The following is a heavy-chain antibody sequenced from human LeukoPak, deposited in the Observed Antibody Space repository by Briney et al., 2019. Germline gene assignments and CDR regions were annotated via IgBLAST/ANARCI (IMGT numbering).Heavy chain of an antibody. D-gene: IGHD1-26*01. V-gene: IGHV1-46*01. J-gene: IGHJ4*02. Sequence: ASVKVSCKASGYTFTRYDINWVRQATRQGPDWMGIINPRGGSTDYAQKFQGRVTMTIDTSTNTVYMELKSLRSEDTAVYYCARVGATGATADNWGQGSLVTVSS. CDR2: INPRGGST. CDR3: ARVGATGATADN. CDR1: GYTFTRYD.